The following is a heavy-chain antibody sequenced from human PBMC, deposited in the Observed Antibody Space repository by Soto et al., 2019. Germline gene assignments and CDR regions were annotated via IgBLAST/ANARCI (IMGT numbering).Heavy chain of an antibody. CDR2: IYYSGST. Sequence: PSETLSLTCTVSGGSISSYYWSWIRQPPGKGLEWIGYIYYSGSTNYNPSLKSRVTISVDTSKNQFSLKLSSVTAADTAVYCCARQRTSEYYDFWSGPNNWFDPWGQGTLVTVSS. V-gene: IGHV4-59*08. J-gene: IGHJ5*02. CDR3: ARQRTSEYYDFWSGPNNWFDP. CDR1: GGSISSYY. D-gene: IGHD3-3*01.